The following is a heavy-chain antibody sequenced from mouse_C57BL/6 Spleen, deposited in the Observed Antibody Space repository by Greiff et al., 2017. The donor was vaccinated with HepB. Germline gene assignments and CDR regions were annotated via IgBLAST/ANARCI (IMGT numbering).Heavy chain of an antibody. D-gene: IGHD1-1*01. CDR1: GYTFTSYW. CDR2: IHPNSGST. Sequence: VQLQQPGAELVKPGASVKLSCKASGYTFTSYWMHWVKQRPGQGLEWIGMIHPNSGSTNYNEKFKSKATLTVDKSSSTAYMQLSSLTSEDSAVYYCARDYYGSSYVGAMDYWGQGTSVTVSS. V-gene: IGHV1-64*01. J-gene: IGHJ4*01. CDR3: ARDYYGSSYVGAMDY.